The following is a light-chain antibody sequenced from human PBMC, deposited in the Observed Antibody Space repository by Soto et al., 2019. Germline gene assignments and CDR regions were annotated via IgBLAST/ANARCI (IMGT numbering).Light chain of an antibody. CDR1: SRDVGGYNY. CDR3: CSYAGTYTHFV. J-gene: IGLJ1*01. V-gene: IGLV2-11*01. CDR2: DVS. Sequence: QSALTQPRSVSGSPGQSITISCTGTSRDVGGYNYVSWYRQHPGKAPKIMIYDVSKRPSGVPDRFSGSKSGNTASLTISGFQAEDEADYYCCSYAGTYTHFVFGTGTKLTVL.